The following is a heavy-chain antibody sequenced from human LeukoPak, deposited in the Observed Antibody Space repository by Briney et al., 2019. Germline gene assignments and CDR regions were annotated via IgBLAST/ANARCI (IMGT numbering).Heavy chain of an antibody. CDR1: GYSFTTYW. V-gene: IGHV5-51*01. CDR2: IYPGDSDT. CDR3: ARALVGAATLSY. Sequence: GESLKISCKGSGYSFTTYWIAWVRQMPGKGLEWMGVIYPGDSDTRYSPSFQGQVTLSADKSISTAYLQWSSLKASDTAIYYCARALVGAATLSYWGQGILVTVSS. J-gene: IGHJ4*02. D-gene: IGHD1-26*01.